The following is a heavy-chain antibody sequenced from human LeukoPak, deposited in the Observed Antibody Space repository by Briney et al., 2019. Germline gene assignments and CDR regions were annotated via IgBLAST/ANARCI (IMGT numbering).Heavy chain of an antibody. V-gene: IGHV1-2*02. CDR2: INPNSGGT. J-gene: IGHJ5*02. Sequence: ASVKVSCKASGYTFTGYYMHWVRQAPGQGLEWMGWINPNSGGTKYAQRFQGRVTMTTNTSISTAYMELRSLRSDDTAVYYCARGRDSSGWYRWFDPWGQGTLVTVSS. CDR3: ARGRDSSGWYRWFDP. D-gene: IGHD6-19*01. CDR1: GYTFTGYY.